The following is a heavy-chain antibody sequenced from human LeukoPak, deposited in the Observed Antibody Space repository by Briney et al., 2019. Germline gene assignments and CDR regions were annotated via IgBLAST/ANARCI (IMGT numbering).Heavy chain of an antibody. CDR2: ISAYNGNT. D-gene: IGHD2-15*01. CDR1: GYTFNSFG. Sequence: ASVKVSCKASGYTFNSFGISWVRQAPGQGLEWMGWISAYNGNTHHPEKYQGRLTMTTDTPTSTAYMELRSLRSDDTAIYYCARDTVMMVGSYYYGKDVWGLGTTVTVSS. J-gene: IGHJ6*02. CDR3: ARDTVMMVGSYYYGKDV. V-gene: IGHV1-18*01.